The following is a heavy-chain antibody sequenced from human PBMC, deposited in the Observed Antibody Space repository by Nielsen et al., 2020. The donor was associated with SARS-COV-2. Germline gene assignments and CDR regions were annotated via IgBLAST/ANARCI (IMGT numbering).Heavy chain of an antibody. Sequence: LSLTCTVSGGSISTYYWSWIRQSPGKGVEWIAQVSYSGRTDYNPSLSLERRVTISVDTSKNQVSLQLSSVTAADTALYYCARQRGRGWYFDLWGRGTLVTVSS. CDR3: ARQRGRGWYFDL. CDR2: VSYSGRT. J-gene: IGHJ2*01. CDR1: GGSISTYY. D-gene: IGHD3-16*01. V-gene: IGHV4-59*08.